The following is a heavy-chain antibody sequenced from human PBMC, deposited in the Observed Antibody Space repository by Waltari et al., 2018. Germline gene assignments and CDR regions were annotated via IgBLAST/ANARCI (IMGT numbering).Heavy chain of an antibody. J-gene: IGHJ4*02. CDR1: GFSLSGYW. CDR3: ARSDYTDF. D-gene: IGHD3-16*01. Sequence: EVQLVESGGGLVQPGGYLRPSCIVTGFSLSGYWMHWVRQAPGKGLVWVSRVKYDGTETTYADSVKGRFTSSRDNARNTLYLQMNSLRAEDTAVYYCARSDYTDFWGLGTLVTVSS. V-gene: IGHV3-74*01. CDR2: VKYDGTET.